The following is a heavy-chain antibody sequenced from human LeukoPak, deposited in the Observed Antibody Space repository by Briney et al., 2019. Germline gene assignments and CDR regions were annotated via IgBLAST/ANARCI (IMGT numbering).Heavy chain of an antibody. CDR1: GGSFSGYY. Sequence: PSETLSLTCAVYGGSFSGYYWSWIRQPPGKGLEWIGEINHSGSINYNPSLKSRVTISVDTSKNQFSLKLSSVTAADTAVYYCARGLRRYYGSGSYSNYYYGMDVWGKGTTVTVSS. CDR2: INHSGSI. D-gene: IGHD3-10*01. J-gene: IGHJ6*04. CDR3: ARGLRRYYGSGSYSNYYYGMDV. V-gene: IGHV4-34*01.